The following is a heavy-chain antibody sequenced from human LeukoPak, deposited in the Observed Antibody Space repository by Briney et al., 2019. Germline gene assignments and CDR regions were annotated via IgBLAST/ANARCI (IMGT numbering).Heavy chain of an antibody. Sequence: SVKVSCKASGGTFSSYAISWVRQAPGQGPEWMGRIIPIFGTANYAQKFQGRVTITTDESTSTAYMELSSLRSEDTAVYYCARERYCSSTSCLDYYYYMDVWGKGTTVTVSS. CDR3: ARERYCSSTSCLDYYYYMDV. J-gene: IGHJ6*03. CDR1: GGTFSSYA. D-gene: IGHD2-2*01. V-gene: IGHV1-69*05. CDR2: IIPIFGTA.